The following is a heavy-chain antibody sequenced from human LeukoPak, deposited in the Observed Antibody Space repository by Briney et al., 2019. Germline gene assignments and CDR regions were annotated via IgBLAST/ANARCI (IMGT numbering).Heavy chain of an antibody. CDR3: ASHSSGWSAQGFDY. D-gene: IGHD6-19*01. Sequence: SVKVSCKASGYTFSTYAISWVRQAPGQGLEWMGGIIPIFGTANYAQKFQGRVTITADESTSTAYMELSSLRSEDTAVYYCASHSSGWSAQGFDYWGQGTLVTVSS. CDR2: IIPIFGTA. V-gene: IGHV1-69*13. J-gene: IGHJ4*02. CDR1: GYTFSTYA.